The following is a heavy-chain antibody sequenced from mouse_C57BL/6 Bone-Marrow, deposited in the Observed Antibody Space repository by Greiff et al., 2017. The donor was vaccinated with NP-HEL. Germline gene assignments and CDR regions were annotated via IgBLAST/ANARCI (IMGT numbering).Heavy chain of an antibody. CDR1: GYTFTSYW. V-gene: IGHV1-52*01. Sequence: QVQLQQPGAELVRPGSSVKLSCKASGYTFTSYWMHWVKQRPIQGLEWIGHIYPSDSETHYNQKFKDKATLTVDKSSSTAYMQLSSLTSEDSAVYYCARSDYYGTGYYFDYWGQGTTLTVSS. J-gene: IGHJ2*01. D-gene: IGHD1-2*01. CDR3: ARSDYYGTGYYFDY. CDR2: IYPSDSET.